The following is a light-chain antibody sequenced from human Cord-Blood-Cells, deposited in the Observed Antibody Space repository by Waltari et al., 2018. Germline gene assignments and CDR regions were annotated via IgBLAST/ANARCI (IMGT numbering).Light chain of an antibody. V-gene: IGKV1-5*03. CDR1: QSIRSW. CDR2: KAS. CDR3: QQYNSYSWT. Sequence: DIQMTQSPSILSASVGDRVTITCRASQSIRSWLAWYQQKPGKTPKLLIYKASSLARGVPSRFSGSGSGTEFTLTISSLQPDEFATYYCQQYNSYSWTFGQGSKVEIK. J-gene: IGKJ1*01.